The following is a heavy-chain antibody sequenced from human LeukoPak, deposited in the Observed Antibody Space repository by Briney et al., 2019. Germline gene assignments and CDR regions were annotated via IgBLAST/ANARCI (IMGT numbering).Heavy chain of an antibody. CDR1: GFTFTRFW. V-gene: IGHV3-74*01. Sequence: GGSLRLSCAGSGFTFTRFWMHWVRQAPGKGLVWVPRINVEGTTTTYAQSVGRRFTISRDENTLYLQMSHLRVDDTAVYYWTRGGEEPCDYWGQGTLVTVSS. J-gene: IGHJ4*02. D-gene: IGHD3-10*01. CDR2: INVEGTTT. CDR3: TRGGEEPCDY.